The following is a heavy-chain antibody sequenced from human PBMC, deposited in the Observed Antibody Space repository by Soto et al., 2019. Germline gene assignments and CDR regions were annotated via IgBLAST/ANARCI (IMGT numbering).Heavy chain of an antibody. CDR1: GGSISSSSYY. J-gene: IGHJ5*02. CDR3: ARQLLWFGELLLFREFDP. CDR2: IYYSGST. Sequence: SETLSLTCTVSGGSISSSSYYWGWIRQPPGKGLEWIGSIYYSGSTYYNPSLKSRVTISVDTSKNQFSLKLSSVTAADTAVYYCARQLLWFGELLLFREFDPWGQGTLVTVS. V-gene: IGHV4-39*01. D-gene: IGHD3-10*01.